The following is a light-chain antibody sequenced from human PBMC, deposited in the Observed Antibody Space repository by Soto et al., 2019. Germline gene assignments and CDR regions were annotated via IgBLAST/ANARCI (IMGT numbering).Light chain of an antibody. V-gene: IGKV2-28*01. CDR1: QSLLHSNGYNY. CDR3: AQGLQIPLT. CDR2: LGS. Sequence: DIVMTQSPLSLPVTPGEPASISCRSSQSLLHSNGYNYLDWYLQKPGQSPQLPIYLGSNRASGVPDRFSGSGSGTDFTLKISRVEAEDVGVYFCAQGLQIPLTFGGGTKVDIK. J-gene: IGKJ4*01.